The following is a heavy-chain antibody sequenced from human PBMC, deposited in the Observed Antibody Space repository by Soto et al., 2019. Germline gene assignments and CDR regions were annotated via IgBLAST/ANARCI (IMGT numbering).Heavy chain of an antibody. CDR3: AKERYCSSTSCYSGFDY. D-gene: IGHD2-2*01. Sequence: EVQLLESGGGLVQPGGSLRLSCAASGFPFSSYVMTWVRQAPGKGLECVSIISGSGGSTHYADPVKGRFTISRDSSKNTLYLQLNSLRAEDTAVYYCAKERYCSSTSCYSGFDYWGQGTLVTVSS. CDR1: GFPFSSYV. CDR2: ISGSGGST. J-gene: IGHJ4*02. V-gene: IGHV3-23*01.